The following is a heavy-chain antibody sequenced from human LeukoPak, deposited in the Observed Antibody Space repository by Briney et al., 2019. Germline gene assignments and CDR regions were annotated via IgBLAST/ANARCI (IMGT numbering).Heavy chain of an antibody. CDR1: GDSISTYY. Sequence: SETLPLTCTVSGDSISTYYWSWIRQPPGKGLEWIAYINHKGSTTSNPSLRSRVTISVDTSRNQFSLKLSSVTAADTAVYYCARSRSGYSYDHAAFEIWGQGTMVTVSS. CDR2: INHKGST. J-gene: IGHJ3*02. V-gene: IGHV4-59*01. CDR3: ARSRSGYSYDHAAFEI. D-gene: IGHD5-18*01.